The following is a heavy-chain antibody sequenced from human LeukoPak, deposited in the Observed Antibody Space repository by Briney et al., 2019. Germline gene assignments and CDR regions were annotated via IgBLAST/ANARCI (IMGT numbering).Heavy chain of an antibody. CDR1: GFIFSHHT. J-gene: IGHJ4*02. CDR2: INGSGDAT. CDR3: AKEVSATTVTSAPYY. Sequence: GGSLRLSCAASGFIFSHHTMTWVRQAPGKGLDWVSSINGSGDATLYADSVKGRFTISRDNSKNTLYLQMNSLRAEDTAVYYCAKEVSATTVTSAPYYWGQGTLVTVSS. V-gene: IGHV3-23*01. D-gene: IGHD4-17*01.